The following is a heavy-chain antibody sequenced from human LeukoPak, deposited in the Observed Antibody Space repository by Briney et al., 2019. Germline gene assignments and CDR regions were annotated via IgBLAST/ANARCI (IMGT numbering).Heavy chain of an antibody. CDR1: RFTFSSYG. CDR2: IWYDGSNK. V-gene: IGHV3-33*01. D-gene: IGHD6-19*01. Sequence: PGRSLRLSCAASRFTFSSYGLHWVRQAPGKGLEWVAVIWYDGSNKYYADSVKGRFTISRDNSKNTLYLQMNSLRAEDTAVYYCARGGSVAGTFDYWGQGTLVTVSS. J-gene: IGHJ4*02. CDR3: ARGGSVAGTFDY.